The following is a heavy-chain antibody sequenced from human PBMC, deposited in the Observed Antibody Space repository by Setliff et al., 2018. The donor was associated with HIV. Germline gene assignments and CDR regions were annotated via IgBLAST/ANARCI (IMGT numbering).Heavy chain of an antibody. V-gene: IGHV1-2*06. Sequence: ASVKVSCKASGYTFTGYYMHWVRQAPGQGLEWMGRINPNSGGTNCAQKCQGRVTITADESTSTAYMELSSLRSEDTAVYYCARDQGIAAAGTTPSYYYYYYMDVWGKGTTVTVSS. CDR3: ARDQGIAAAGTTPSYYYYYYMDV. D-gene: IGHD6-13*01. J-gene: IGHJ6*03. CDR2: INPNSGGT. CDR1: GYTFTGYY.